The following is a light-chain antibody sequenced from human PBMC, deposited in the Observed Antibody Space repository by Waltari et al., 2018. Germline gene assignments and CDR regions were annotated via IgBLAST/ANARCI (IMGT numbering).Light chain of an antibody. CDR1: NIGSKY. CDR2: ADS. J-gene: IGLJ2*01. CDR3: QVWNSSSDLRV. Sequence: ASGQTARITCGGDNIGSKYVHWYQQKPAQAPVQVIYADSKRPSGIPERFSGSNSGNTATLTISGVEAGDEADYYCQVWNSSSDLRVFGGGTRLTVL. V-gene: IGLV3-21*01.